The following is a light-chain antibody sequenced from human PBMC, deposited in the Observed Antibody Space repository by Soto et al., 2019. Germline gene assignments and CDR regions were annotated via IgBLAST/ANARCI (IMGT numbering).Light chain of an antibody. V-gene: IGLV2-14*01. CDR1: SGDVDAFDY. CDR2: EVS. Sequence: QSALTQPASVSGSPGQSITISCTGTSGDVDAFDYVSWYQQHPGKAPKLMIFEVSDRPSGVSDCFSGSKSGTTASLTTSGLQAEDEADYCYTSFTRSSTQVVGTGNKVTVL. CDR3: TSFTRSSTQV. J-gene: IGLJ1*01.